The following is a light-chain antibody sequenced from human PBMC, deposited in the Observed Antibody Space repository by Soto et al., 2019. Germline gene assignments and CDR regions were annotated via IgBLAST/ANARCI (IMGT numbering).Light chain of an antibody. CDR2: AES. CDR3: LQDYNYPWT. V-gene: IGKV1-6*01. Sequence: AIQMTQSPSSLSASVGDRVTITCRASQGIRNDLGWYQQKPGKAPKLLIYAESSLQSGVPSSFSGSGSGTDFTLIISSLQPEDFATYYCLQDYNYPWTFGQGTTVAIK. CDR1: QGIRND. J-gene: IGKJ1*01.